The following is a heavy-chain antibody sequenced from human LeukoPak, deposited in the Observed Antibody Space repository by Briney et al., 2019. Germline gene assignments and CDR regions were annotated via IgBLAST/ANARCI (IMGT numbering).Heavy chain of an antibody. CDR3: AREYCSTTRCYMADY. CDR2: ISGYNGNT. J-gene: IGHJ4*02. Sequence: ASVKVSCKASGYRFTSYGISWVRQAPGQGLEWMGWISGYNGNTNYAQKLQGRVTMTTDTSTSTAYMELRSLRSDDTAVYYCAREYCSTTRCYMADYWGQGTLVTVSS. CDR1: GYRFTSYG. V-gene: IGHV1-18*01. D-gene: IGHD2-2*01.